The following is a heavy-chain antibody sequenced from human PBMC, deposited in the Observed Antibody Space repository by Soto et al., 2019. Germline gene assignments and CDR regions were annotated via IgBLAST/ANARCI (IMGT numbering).Heavy chain of an antibody. Sequence: GGSLRLSCAASGFTFSSYAMSWVRQAPGKGLEWVSAISGSGGSTYYADSVKGRFTISRDNSKNTLYLQMNSLRAEDTAVYYCAKEPNTYYDILTGYYGMYNWFDPWGQGTLVTVSS. V-gene: IGHV3-23*01. CDR2: ISGSGGST. D-gene: IGHD3-9*01. CDR3: AKEPNTYYDILTGYYGMYNWFDP. CDR1: GFTFSSYA. J-gene: IGHJ5*02.